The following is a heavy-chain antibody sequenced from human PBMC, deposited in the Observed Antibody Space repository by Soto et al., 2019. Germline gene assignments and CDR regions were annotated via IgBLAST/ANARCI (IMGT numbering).Heavy chain of an antibody. CDR3: ARGPPTMIVDRYFQH. J-gene: IGHJ1*01. CDR1: GVTFSSYA. CDR2: IIPIFGTA. Sequence: GASVKVSCKASGVTFSSYAISWVRQAPGQGLEWMGGIIPIFGTANYAQKFQGRVTITADESTSTAHMELSSLRSEDTAVYYCARGPPTMIVDRYFQHWGQGTLVTVSS. D-gene: IGHD3-22*01. V-gene: IGHV1-69*13.